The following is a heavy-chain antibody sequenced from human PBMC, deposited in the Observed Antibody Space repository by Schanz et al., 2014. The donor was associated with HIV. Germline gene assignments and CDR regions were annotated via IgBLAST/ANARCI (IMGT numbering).Heavy chain of an antibody. Sequence: QVRLQQWGAGLLKPSETLTLTCAVYGDSLSDNYWTWIRQSPGKGLEWIGEIGHSGSTTSNPSLKSRVTMSVDTSKNQFSLKLTSVTAADTAVYYCARGPSGGLTPSRGMDVWGQGTTVTVSS. V-gene: IGHV4-34*01. D-gene: IGHD1-26*01. CDR2: IGHSGST. J-gene: IGHJ6*02. CDR3: ARGPSGGLTPSRGMDV. CDR1: GDSLSDNY.